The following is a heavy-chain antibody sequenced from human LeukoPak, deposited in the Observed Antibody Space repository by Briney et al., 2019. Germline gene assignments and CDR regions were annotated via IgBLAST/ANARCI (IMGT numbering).Heavy chain of an antibody. Sequence: GGSLRLSCAASGFTFSSYAMSWVRQAPGKGLEWVSAISGSGGSTYYADSAKGRFTISRDNSKNTLYLQMNSLRAEDTAVYYCAKDVEAYYYDSSGYYFSYYFDYWGQGTLVTVSS. CDR2: ISGSGGST. CDR1: GFTFSSYA. D-gene: IGHD3-22*01. CDR3: AKDVEAYYYDSSGYYFSYYFDY. V-gene: IGHV3-23*01. J-gene: IGHJ4*02.